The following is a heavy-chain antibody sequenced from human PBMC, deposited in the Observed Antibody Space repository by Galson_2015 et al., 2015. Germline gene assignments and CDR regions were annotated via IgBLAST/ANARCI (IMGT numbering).Heavy chain of an antibody. CDR2: INPGNGDT. D-gene: IGHD1-26*01. CDR1: GYTFSSSA. V-gene: IGHV1-3*01. CDR3: ASGGSYIAGFDY. Sequence: SVKVSCKASGYTFSSSAMYWVRQAPGQRLEWMGWINPGNGDTQYSQTFQGRVTITRDASASTVNMEVSSLKSEDTAIYYCASGGSYIAGFDYWGQGTLVTVSS. J-gene: IGHJ4*02.